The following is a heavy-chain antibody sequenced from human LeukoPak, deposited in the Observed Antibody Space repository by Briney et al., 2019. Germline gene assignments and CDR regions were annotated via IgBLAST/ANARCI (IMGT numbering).Heavy chain of an antibody. V-gene: IGHV4-59*01. CDR2: IYYNGNT. CDR1: DGSINSYY. J-gene: IGHJ6*02. Sequence: ASETLSLTCSVSDGSINSYYWNWIRRPPGKGLEWVGYIYYNGNTNYSPSLKSRVTMSVDTSKNLFSLKVSSVTAADTAVYYCARGRSNYYGMDVWGQGTTVTVSS. D-gene: IGHD1-26*01. CDR3: ARGRSNYYGMDV.